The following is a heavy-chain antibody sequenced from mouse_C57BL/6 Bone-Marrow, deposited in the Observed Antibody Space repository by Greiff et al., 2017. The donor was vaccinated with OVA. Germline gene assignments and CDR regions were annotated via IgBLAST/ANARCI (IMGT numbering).Heavy chain of an antibody. Sequence: VQLKESGAELVRPGASVKLSCKASGFNIKDDYMHWVKQRPEQGLEWIGWIDPENGDTEYASKFKGKATITADTSANTAYLQLSSLTSEDTAVYYCTTCIAYWGQGTLVTVSA. J-gene: IGHJ3*01. CDR3: TTCIAY. CDR1: GFNIKDDY. V-gene: IGHV14-4*01. CDR2: IDPENGDT.